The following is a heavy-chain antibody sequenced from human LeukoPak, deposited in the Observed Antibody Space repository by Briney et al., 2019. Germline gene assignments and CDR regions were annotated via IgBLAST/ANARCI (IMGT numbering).Heavy chain of an antibody. Sequence: SETLSLTCSVSGGSIIGSYWTWIRQSPGKGLEWIGYVYNTVDMNYNPSLQSRVTTSVDMSKNHVSLRLNSVTAADTAIYYCAISRNYDSSGYNPTHYFDSWGQGALVTVSS. J-gene: IGHJ4*02. D-gene: IGHD3-22*01. CDR2: VYNTVDM. CDR3: AISRNYDSSGYNPTHYFDS. CDR1: GGSIIGSY. V-gene: IGHV4-59*01.